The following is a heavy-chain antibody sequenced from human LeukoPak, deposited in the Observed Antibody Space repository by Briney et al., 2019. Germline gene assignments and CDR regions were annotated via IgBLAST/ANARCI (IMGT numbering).Heavy chain of an antibody. J-gene: IGHJ3*02. V-gene: IGHV4-59*01. CDR3: ARAMSSELRDAFDI. CDR2: IYYSGST. CDR1: GGSFSGYY. D-gene: IGHD1-26*01. Sequence: SETLSLTCAVYGGSFSGYYWSWIRQPPGKGLEWIGCIYYSGSTNYNPSLKGRVTISVDTSKNQFSLKLSSVTAADTAVYYCARAMSSELRDAFDIWGQGTMVTVSS.